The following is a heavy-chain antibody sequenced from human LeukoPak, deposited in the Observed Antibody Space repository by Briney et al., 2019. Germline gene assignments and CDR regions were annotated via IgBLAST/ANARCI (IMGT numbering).Heavy chain of an antibody. D-gene: IGHD3-10*01. CDR2: IIPIFGTA. V-gene: IGHV1-69*05. CDR3: ARAVAVRGVYYYYYMDV. J-gene: IGHJ6*03. Sequence: SVKVSCKASGGTFSSYAISWVRQAPGQGLEWMGGIIPIFGTANYAQKFQGRVTITTDESTSTAYMELSSLRSEDTAVYYCARAVAVRGVYYYYYMDVWGKGTTVTVSS. CDR1: GGTFSSYA.